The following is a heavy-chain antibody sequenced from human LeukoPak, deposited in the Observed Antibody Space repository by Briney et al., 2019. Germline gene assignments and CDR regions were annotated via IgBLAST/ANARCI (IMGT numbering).Heavy chain of an antibody. Sequence: SETLSLTRAVYAASFSGYYWSWLRQPPGKGLEWIGEINHSGSTTYKPSLKSRVTISVDTSKNQFSLKLSSVTAAGTAVYYCAGGDDWLYFDYWGQGTLGTVSS. CDR1: AASFSGYY. J-gene: IGHJ4*02. V-gene: IGHV4-34*01. CDR2: INHSGST. CDR3: AGGDDWLYFDY. D-gene: IGHD3-3*01.